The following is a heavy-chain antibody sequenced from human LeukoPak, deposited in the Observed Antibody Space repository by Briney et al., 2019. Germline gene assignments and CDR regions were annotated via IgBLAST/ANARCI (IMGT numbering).Heavy chain of an antibody. V-gene: IGHV3-7*03. D-gene: IGHD3-16*01. CDR2: INHNGNVN. CDR3: ARGGGLDV. Sequence: WIRQPPGKGLEWVASINHNGNVNYYVDSVKGRFTISRDNAKNSLYLQMSNLRAEDTAVYFCARGGGLDVWGQGATVTVSS. J-gene: IGHJ6*02.